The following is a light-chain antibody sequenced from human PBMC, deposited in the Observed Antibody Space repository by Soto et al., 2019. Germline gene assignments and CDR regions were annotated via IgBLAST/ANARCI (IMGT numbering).Light chain of an antibody. Sequence: EIVLTQSPGTLSVSPWERATLSCRASQSVSSNLAWYQQKPGQAPRLLIYGASSRATGIPDRFSGSGSGTDFTLTISRLEPEDFAVYYCQQYGSSPVTFGQGTRLEIK. J-gene: IGKJ5*01. CDR1: QSVSSN. CDR3: QQYGSSPVT. CDR2: GAS. V-gene: IGKV3-20*01.